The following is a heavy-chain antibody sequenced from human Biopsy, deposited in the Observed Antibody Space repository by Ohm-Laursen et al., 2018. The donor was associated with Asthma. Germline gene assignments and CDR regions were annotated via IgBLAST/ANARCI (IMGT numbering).Heavy chain of an antibody. CDR1: GDSINSGSYS. D-gene: IGHD3-22*01. CDR3: ARMNTMIQAANYYSYAMDV. J-gene: IGHJ6*02. CDR2: LFHSGTT. Sequence: TLSLTCAVSGDSINSGSYSWNWIRQPPGKGLEWIAYLFHSGTTYYNPSLKSRVTISVDRSKRQFSLKVNSVTAADTAVYYCARMNTMIQAANYYSYAMDVWGQGTTVTVSS. V-gene: IGHV4-30-2*01.